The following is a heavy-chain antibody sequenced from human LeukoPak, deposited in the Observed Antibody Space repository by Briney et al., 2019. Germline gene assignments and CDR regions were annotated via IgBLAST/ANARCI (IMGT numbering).Heavy chain of an antibody. V-gene: IGHV1-2*02. J-gene: IGHJ4*02. CDR1: GYSFIDYH. CDR2: INPNSGRT. D-gene: IGHD4-23*01. Sequence: ASVKVSCKASGYSFIDYHMHWVRQAPGQGLEWMGWINPNSGRTTYAQKFQGRFTMTGDASITTVYMVLDSLNSDDTAVYYCARFPSVIIPWSFWGQGTLVTVSS. CDR3: ARFPSVIIPWSF.